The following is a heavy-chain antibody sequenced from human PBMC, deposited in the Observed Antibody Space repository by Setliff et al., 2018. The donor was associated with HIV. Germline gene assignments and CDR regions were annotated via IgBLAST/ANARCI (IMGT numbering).Heavy chain of an antibody. D-gene: IGHD3-16*01. CDR1: GFTFSNYA. CDR2: ILSTGERT. V-gene: IGHV3-23*01. J-gene: IGHJ6*03. CDR3: AKDGGRGEDYYYYMDV. Sequence: GGSLRLSCAASGFTFSNYAMSWVRQAPGEGLEWVSAILSTGERTFYADSVKGRFTISRDNSKNTVYLQMNSLRAEDTAEYCAKDGGRGEDYYYYMDVWGKGTTVTVSS.